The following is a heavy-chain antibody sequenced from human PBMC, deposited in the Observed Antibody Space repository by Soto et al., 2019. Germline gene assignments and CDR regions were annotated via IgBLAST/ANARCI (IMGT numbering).Heavy chain of an antibody. CDR2: IIPIFGTA. V-gene: IGHV1-69*13. CDR1: GGTFSSYA. CDR3: ARLYDSSYYYYGMDV. J-gene: IGHJ6*02. Sequence: SPVKVCCKASGGTFSSYAISWVRQAPGQGLEWMGGIIPIFGTANYAQKFQGRVTITADESTSTAYMELSSLRSEDTAVYYCARLYDSSYYYYGMDVWGQGTTVTVSS. D-gene: IGHD3-22*01.